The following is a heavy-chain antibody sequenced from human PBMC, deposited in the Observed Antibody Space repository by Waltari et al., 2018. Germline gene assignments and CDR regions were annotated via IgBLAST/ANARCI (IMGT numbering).Heavy chain of an antibody. CDR2: IYSGGRT. CDR1: GFTVSSYY. J-gene: IGHJ3*02. CDR3: ARDRRRGAHAFDI. V-gene: IGHV3-53*01. Sequence: EVQLVESGGGLIQPGGSLRLSCPASGFTVSSYYMSWVRQAPGKGLEWVSVIYSGGRTYYADSVKGRFTIARDNSKNARYLQMNSMRDEDTAVYYCARDRRRGAHAFDIWGQGTMVTVSS. D-gene: IGHD3-10*01.